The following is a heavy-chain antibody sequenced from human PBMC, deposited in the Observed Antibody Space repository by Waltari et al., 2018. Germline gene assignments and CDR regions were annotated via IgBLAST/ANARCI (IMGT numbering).Heavy chain of an antibody. Sequence: EVQLVESGGGLVQPGGSLRLSCAASGFTFSSYAMSWVRQAPGKGLEWVSAISGSGGSTYYADSVKGRFTISRDNAKNSLYLQMNRLRAEDTALYYCAKGVVAAIVGAFDIWGQGTMVTVSS. CDR3: AKGVVAAIVGAFDI. V-gene: IGHV3-23*04. J-gene: IGHJ3*02. CDR2: ISGSGGST. D-gene: IGHD2-15*01. CDR1: GFTFSSYA.